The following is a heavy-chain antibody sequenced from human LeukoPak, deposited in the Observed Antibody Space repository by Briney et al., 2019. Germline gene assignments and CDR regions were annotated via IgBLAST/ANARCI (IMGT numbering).Heavy chain of an antibody. Sequence: SETLSLTCTVSGGSISSYYWSWIRQPPGKGLEWIGYIYYSGSTNYSPSLKSRVTISVDTSKNQFSLKLSSVTAADTAVYYCARDKGCSGGSCYSDDAFDIWGQGTMVTVSS. D-gene: IGHD2-15*01. CDR3: ARDKGCSGGSCYSDDAFDI. CDR1: GGSISSYY. CDR2: IYYSGST. V-gene: IGHV4-59*01. J-gene: IGHJ3*02.